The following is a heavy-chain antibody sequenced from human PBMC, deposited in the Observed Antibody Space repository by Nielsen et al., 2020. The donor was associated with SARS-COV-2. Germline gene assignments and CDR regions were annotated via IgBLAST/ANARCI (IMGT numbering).Heavy chain of an antibody. V-gene: IGHV4-39*01. CDR3: ARPVYSASWFDP. J-gene: IGHJ5*02. CDR1: GGSISSSSYY. D-gene: IGHD1-26*01. CDR2: IYYSGST. Sequence: SETLSLTCTVSGGSISSSSYYWVWIRQPPGKGLEWIGSIYYSGSTYYNPSLKSRVTISVDTSKNQFSLKLSSVTAADTAVYYCARPVYSASWFDPWGQGTLVTVSS.